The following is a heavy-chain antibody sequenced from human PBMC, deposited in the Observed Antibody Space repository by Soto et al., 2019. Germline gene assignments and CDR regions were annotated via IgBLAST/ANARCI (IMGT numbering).Heavy chain of an antibody. CDR3: ARDSECSGSCWGNHYYYYGMDV. V-gene: IGHV1-69*05. D-gene: IGHD1-26*01. Sequence: SVKVSCKASGGTFSSYAISWVRQAPGQGLEWMGGIIPIFGTANYAQKLQGRVTMTTDTSTSTAYMELRSLRSDDTAVYYCARDSECSGSCWGNHYYYYGMDVWGQGTTVTVSS. CDR1: GGTFSSYA. J-gene: IGHJ6*02. CDR2: IIPIFGTA.